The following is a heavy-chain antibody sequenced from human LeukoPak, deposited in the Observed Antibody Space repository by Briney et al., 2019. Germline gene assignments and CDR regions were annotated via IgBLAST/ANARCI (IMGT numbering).Heavy chain of an antibody. CDR3: ARETNLEWLFHRIFDY. CDR2: IYTSGST. D-gene: IGHD3-3*01. Sequence: SETLSLTCTVSGGSISSGSYFWSWIRQPAGKGLEWIGRIYTSGSTNYNPSLKSRVTISVDTSKNQFSLKLSSVTAADTAVYYCARETNLEWLFHRIFDYWGQGTLVTVSS. V-gene: IGHV4-61*02. J-gene: IGHJ4*02. CDR1: GGSISSGSYF.